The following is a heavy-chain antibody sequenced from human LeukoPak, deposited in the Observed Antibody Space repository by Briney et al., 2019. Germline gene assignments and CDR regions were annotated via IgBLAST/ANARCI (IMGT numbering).Heavy chain of an antibody. CDR3: ARGSAVSGMPL. V-gene: IGHV4-34*01. CDR2: INHSGDT. D-gene: IGHD6-19*01. J-gene: IGHJ4*02. CDR1: GGSFSGYY. Sequence: PSETLSLTCGVYGGSFSGYYWSWLRQPPGKGLEWMGEINHSGDTNYNPSLKSRVTISVDTSKNQFSLRLSSVTAADTAVYYCARGSAVSGMPLWGQGTLVTVSS.